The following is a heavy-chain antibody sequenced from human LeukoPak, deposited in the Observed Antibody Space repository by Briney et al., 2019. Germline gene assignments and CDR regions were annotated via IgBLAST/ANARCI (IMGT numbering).Heavy chain of an antibody. CDR1: GFTFNRDW. V-gene: IGHV3-7*01. CDR2: IKEEGSEK. J-gene: IGHJ4*02. Sequence: GGSLRLSCTASGFTFNRDWTAWVRQAPGKGLEWVANIKEEGSEKNYVDSVKGRFNSSRDNAENSVYLQMNEPRAEDTGVYYCVTKEPSTSGWSYWGEGTLVTASS. CDR3: VTKEPSTSGWSY. D-gene: IGHD6-19*01.